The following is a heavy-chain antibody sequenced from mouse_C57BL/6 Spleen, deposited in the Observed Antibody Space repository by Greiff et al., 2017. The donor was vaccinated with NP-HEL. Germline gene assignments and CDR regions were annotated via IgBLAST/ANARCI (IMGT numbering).Heavy chain of an antibody. V-gene: IGHV2-5*01. CDR3: AKNRGYSNPSYAMDY. CDR2: IWRGGST. J-gene: IGHJ4*01. CDR1: GFSLTSYG. Sequence: VQLQQSGPGLVQPSQSLSITCTVSGFSLTSYGVHWVRQSPGKGLEWLGVIWRGGSTDYNAAFMSRLSITKDNSKSQVFFKMNSLQADDTAIYYCAKNRGYSNPSYAMDYWGQGTSVTVSS. D-gene: IGHD2-5*01.